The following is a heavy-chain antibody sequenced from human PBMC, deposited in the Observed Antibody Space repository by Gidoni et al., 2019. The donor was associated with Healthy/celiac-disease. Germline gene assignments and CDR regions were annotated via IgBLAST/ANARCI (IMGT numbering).Heavy chain of an antibody. Sequence: EVQLVQSGAEVKKPGESLRICCKGSGSSFTSYWSSWVRQMPGKGLEWMGRIDPSDSYTNYIPSVQCHVTSSADKSISTAYLQWSSLKASDTAMYYCARRTIFGVVEIDYWGQGTLVTVSS. CDR3: ARRTIFGVVEIDY. CDR2: IDPSDSYT. J-gene: IGHJ4*02. V-gene: IGHV5-10-1*03. D-gene: IGHD3-3*01. CDR1: GSSFTSYW.